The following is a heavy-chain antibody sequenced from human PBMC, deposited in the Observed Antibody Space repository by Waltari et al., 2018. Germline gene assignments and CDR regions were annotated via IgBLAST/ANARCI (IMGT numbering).Heavy chain of an antibody. Sequence: EVQLVESGGGLAQPGESLKLSCAASGFTFSTYAMSWVRQAPGKGREWVSVISDSGGDASYADSVKGRFAISRDNSKNTLYLQINSLRAEDTAIYYCAKRAAYSGSRGLYYFDYWGQGTLVTVSS. J-gene: IGHJ4*02. CDR3: AKRAAYSGSRGLYYFDY. D-gene: IGHD1-26*01. CDR1: GFTFSTYA. V-gene: IGHV3-23*04. CDR2: ISDSGGDA.